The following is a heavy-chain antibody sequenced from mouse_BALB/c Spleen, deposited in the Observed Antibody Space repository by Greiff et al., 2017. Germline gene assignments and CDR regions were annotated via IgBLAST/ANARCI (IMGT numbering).Heavy chain of an antibody. CDR2: ISSGGSYT. D-gene: IGHD2-13*01. V-gene: IGHV5-6*01. CDR3: ARHDWSFDY. J-gene: IGHJ2*01. CDR1: GFTFSSYG. Sequence: EVMLVESGGDLVKPGGSLKLSCAASGFTFSSYGMSWVRQTPDKRLEWVATISSGGSYTYYPDSVKGRFTISRDNAKNTLYLQMSSLKSEDTAMYYCARHDWSFDYWGQGTTLTVSS.